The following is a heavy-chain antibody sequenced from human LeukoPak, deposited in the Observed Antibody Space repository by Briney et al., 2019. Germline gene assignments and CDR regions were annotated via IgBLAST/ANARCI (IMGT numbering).Heavy chain of an antibody. CDR3: AREDIVVVPAAPESSYYGMDV. J-gene: IGHJ6*02. V-gene: IGHV3-21*01. CDR2: ISSSSSYI. D-gene: IGHD2-2*01. CDR1: GFTFSSYS. Sequence: PGGSLRLSCAASGFTFSSYSMNWVRQAPGKGLEWVSSISSSSSYIYYADSVKGRFTISRDKAKNSLYLQMNSLRAEDTAVYYCAREDIVVVPAAPESSYYGMDVWGQGTTVTVSS.